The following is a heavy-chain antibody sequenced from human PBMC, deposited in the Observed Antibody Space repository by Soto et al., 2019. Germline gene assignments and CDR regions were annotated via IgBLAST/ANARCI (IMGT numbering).Heavy chain of an antibody. J-gene: IGHJ6*02. CDR1: GFSLSTSGMC. V-gene: IGHV2-70*01. D-gene: IGHD6-13*01. CDR3: ARIPKEGSSPLPNTHVYYYYGMDV. CDR2: IDWDDDK. Sequence: ESGPTLVNPTQTLTLTCTFSGFSLSTSGMCVSWIRQPPGKALEWLALIDWDDDKYYSTSLKTRLTISKDTSKNQVVLTMTNMDPVDTATYYCARIPKEGSSPLPNTHVYYYYGMDVWGQGTTVTVSS.